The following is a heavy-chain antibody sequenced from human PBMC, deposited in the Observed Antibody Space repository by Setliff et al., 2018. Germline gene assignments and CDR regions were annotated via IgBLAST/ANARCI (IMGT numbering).Heavy chain of an antibody. D-gene: IGHD3-3*01. Sequence: PSETLSLTCAVSGYSISSGYYWGWIRQPPGKGLEWIGTIYHSGSTNYNPSLKSRVTISVDTSKNQFSLKLSSVTAADTAVYYCARAPRNFGVVINYYYYYYGMDVWGQGTTVTVSS. J-gene: IGHJ6*02. CDR2: IYHSGST. CDR3: ARAPRNFGVVINYYYYYYGMDV. CDR1: GYSISSGYY. V-gene: IGHV4-38-2*01.